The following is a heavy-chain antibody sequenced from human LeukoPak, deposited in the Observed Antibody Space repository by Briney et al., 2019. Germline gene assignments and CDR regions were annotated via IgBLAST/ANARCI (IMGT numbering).Heavy chain of an antibody. Sequence: GASVKVSCKASGYTFTSYGISWVRQAPGQGLEWMGWISAYNGNTNYAQKLQGRVTMTTDTSTSTAYMELRSLRSEDTAVYYCARDYFDTSGSVSSIYGLDVWGQGTMVTVSS. CDR3: ARDYFDTSGSVSSIYGLDV. CDR2: ISAYNGNT. D-gene: IGHD3-22*01. CDR1: GYTFTSYG. J-gene: IGHJ6*02. V-gene: IGHV1-18*01.